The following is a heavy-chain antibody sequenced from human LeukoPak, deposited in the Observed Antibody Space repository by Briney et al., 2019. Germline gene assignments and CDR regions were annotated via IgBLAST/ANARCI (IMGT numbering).Heavy chain of an antibody. D-gene: IGHD3-16*02. CDR2: IKQDGSEK. CDR1: GFTFSSYT. Sequence: AGGSLRLSCAASGFTFSSYTMSWVRQAPGKGLEWVANIKQDGSEKYYVDSVKGRFTISRDNAKNSLSLQMNSLRAEDTAVYYCARIWGSYRSGFDYWGRGTLVTVSS. J-gene: IGHJ4*02. CDR3: ARIWGSYRSGFDY. V-gene: IGHV3-7*01.